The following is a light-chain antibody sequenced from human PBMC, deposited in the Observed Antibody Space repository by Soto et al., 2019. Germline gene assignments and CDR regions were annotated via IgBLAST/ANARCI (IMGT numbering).Light chain of an antibody. V-gene: IGLV1-51*02. CDR3: GTWDNSLSAHV. CDR2: ENN. CDR1: SSNIGNNY. J-gene: IGLJ1*01. Sequence: VPKEPPLGSAGPGQKVPNPCSGNSSNIGNNYVSWYQQLPGTAPKLLIYENNKRLSGIPDRFSGSKSGTSATLGITGLQTGDEADYYCGTWDNSLSAHVFGTGTKATVL.